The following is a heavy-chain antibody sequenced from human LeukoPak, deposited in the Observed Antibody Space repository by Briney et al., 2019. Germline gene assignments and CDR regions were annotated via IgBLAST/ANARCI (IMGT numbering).Heavy chain of an antibody. J-gene: IGHJ4*02. CDR1: GGSISGYY. Sequence: PSETLSLTCTVSGGSISGYYWSWIRQPPGKGLEWIGYNYYSGSTNYNPSLKSRVTISVDTSKNQFSLKLSSVTAADTAVYYCARAFYYGSGSYPTPDYWGQGTLVTVSS. V-gene: IGHV4-59*01. CDR3: ARAFYYGSGSYPTPDY. CDR2: NYYSGST. D-gene: IGHD3-10*01.